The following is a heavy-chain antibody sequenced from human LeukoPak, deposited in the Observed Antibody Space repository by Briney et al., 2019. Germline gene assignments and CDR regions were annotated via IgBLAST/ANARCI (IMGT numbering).Heavy chain of an antibody. CDR2: IYTSGST. CDR1: GGSISSYY. J-gene: IGHJ6*03. V-gene: IGHV4-4*07. D-gene: IGHD3-10*01. CDR3: ARGHYGSGSYPKTKPYYYYYYMDV. Sequence: SSETLSLTCTVSGGSISSYYWSWIRQPAGKGLEWIGRIYTSGSTSYNPSLKRRVTISVDTSKNQFSLKLSSVTAADTAVYYCARGHYGSGSYPKTKPYYYYYYMDVWGKGTTVTVSS.